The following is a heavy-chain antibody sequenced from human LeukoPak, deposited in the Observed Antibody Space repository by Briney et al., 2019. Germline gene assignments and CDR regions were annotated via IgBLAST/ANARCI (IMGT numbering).Heavy chain of an antibody. CDR2: ICGGRT. CDR1: GGSISGDY. V-gene: IGHV4-4*09. D-gene: IGHD2-8*01. CDR3: AHSERLYHLDY. J-gene: IGHJ4*02. Sequence: SETLSLICSVSGGSISGDYWSWIRQPPGKALEWIGYICGGRTDYNPSLKTRVTISVDTSKNQFSLKLNSVPAADTAVYFCAHSERLYHLDYWGQGALVTVSS.